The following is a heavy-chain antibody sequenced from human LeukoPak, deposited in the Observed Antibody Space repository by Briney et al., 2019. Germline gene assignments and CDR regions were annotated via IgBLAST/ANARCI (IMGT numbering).Heavy chain of an antibody. V-gene: IGHV3-30-3*01. D-gene: IGHD2-21*01. CDR2: ISYDGSNI. J-gene: IGHJ4*02. CDR3: ARYGGSASVIY. Sequence: GGSLRLSCAASGFTFSNYAMHWVRQAPGKGLEWVTLISYDGSNIQYADSVKGRFTISRDNSKNTLYLQMNSLRIEDTAVYYCARYGGSASVIYWGQGTLVTVSS. CDR1: GFTFSNYA.